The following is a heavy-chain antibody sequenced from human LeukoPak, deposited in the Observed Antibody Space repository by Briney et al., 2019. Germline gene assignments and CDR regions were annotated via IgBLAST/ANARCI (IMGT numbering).Heavy chain of an antibody. CDR2: ITSTSTYI. CDR3: AKERPHGMDV. V-gene: IGHV3-21*01. D-gene: IGHD6-6*01. CDR1: GFTFSSYN. J-gene: IGHJ6*02. Sequence: GGSLRLSCTGSGFTFSSYNMNWVRQAPGKGLEWVSTITSTSTYIAYADSVKGRFTISRDNADNSVYLQVNSLRADDTAIYCCAKERPHGMDVWGQGTSVTVSS.